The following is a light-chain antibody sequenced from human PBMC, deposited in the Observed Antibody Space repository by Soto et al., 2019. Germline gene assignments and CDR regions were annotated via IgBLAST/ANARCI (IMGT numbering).Light chain of an antibody. CDR1: QSISSW. CDR3: QQYHRYPLT. Sequence: DIQMTQSPSTLSASVGDRVTITCRASQSISSWLAWYQQKPGKAPKLLLYKASSLESGVPSRFSGSGSGTEFPLTISRLQPDDFATYYCQQYHRYPLTFGGGTKVESK. J-gene: IGKJ4*01. CDR2: KAS. V-gene: IGKV1-5*03.